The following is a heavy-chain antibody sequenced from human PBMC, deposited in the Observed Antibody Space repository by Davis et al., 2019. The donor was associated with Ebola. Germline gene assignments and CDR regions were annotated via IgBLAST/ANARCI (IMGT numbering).Heavy chain of an antibody. V-gene: IGHV2-26*01. CDR1: GFSLSNARMG. CDR3: ARIQVSTVTTLLYYYYGMDV. D-gene: IGHD4-11*01. Sequence: SGPTLVKPTETLTLTCTVSGFSLSNARMGVSWIRQPPGKALEWLAHIFSNDEKSYSTSLKSRLTISKDTSKSQVVLTMTNMDPVDTATYYCARIQVSTVTTLLYYYYGMDVWGQGTTVTVSS. CDR2: IFSNDEK. J-gene: IGHJ6*02.